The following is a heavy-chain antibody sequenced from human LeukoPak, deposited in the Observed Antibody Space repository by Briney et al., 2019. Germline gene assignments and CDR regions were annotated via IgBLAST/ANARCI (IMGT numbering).Heavy chain of an antibody. CDR1: GFTFSSYA. Sequence: PGGSLRLSCAASGFTFSSYAMSWVRQAPGKGLEWVSAISGSGGSTYYADSVKGRFTISRDNSKNTLYLQMNSLRAEDTAEYYCAKDRITIFGVVITACDYWGQGTLVTVSS. J-gene: IGHJ4*02. CDR3: AKDRITIFGVVITACDY. V-gene: IGHV3-23*01. D-gene: IGHD3-3*01. CDR2: ISGSGGST.